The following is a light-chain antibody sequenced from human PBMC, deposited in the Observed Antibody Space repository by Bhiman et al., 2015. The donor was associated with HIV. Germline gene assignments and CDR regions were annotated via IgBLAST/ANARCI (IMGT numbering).Light chain of an antibody. CDR2: GNN. CDR1: SSNIGAGYD. J-gene: IGLJ3*02. CDR3: GTWDSSLSSWV. Sequence: QSVLTQPPSVSGAPGQRVTISCTGSSSNIGAGYDVHWYQQLPGTAPKLLIYGNNNRPSGIPDRFSGSKSGTSATLGITGLQTGDEADYYCGTWDSSLSSWVFGGGTKLTVL. V-gene: IGLV1-40*01.